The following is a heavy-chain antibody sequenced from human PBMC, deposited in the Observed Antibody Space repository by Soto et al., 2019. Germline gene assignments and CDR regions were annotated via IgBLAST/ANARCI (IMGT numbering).Heavy chain of an antibody. J-gene: IGHJ3*02. CDR2: IYPAYSDT. V-gene: IGHV5-51*01. Sequence: PGGSLKISCKGSGYSFPSYWIPWVRPMPGKGLERMGIIYPAYSDTRYSPSFQGQPTISADQPIRTTYLQWRRPNGTDGAMYYCARWSIGGDGFDIWGQGTMVTVSS. CDR1: GYSFPSYW. D-gene: IGHD3-16*01. CDR3: ARWSIGGDGFDI.